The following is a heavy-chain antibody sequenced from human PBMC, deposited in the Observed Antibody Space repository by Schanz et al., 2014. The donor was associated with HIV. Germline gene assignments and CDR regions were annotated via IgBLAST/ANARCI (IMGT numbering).Heavy chain of an antibody. CDR2: LRQDGGEL. J-gene: IGHJ4*02. D-gene: IGHD3-22*01. CDR1: GFTFSNYW. CDR3: AREVVVRGKSYFDY. V-gene: IGHV3-7*01. Sequence: EVQLVESGGGLVRPGGSLRLSCAASGFTFSNYWMTWVRQAPGKGLEWVANLRQDGGELNYVDSVKGRFTIFRDNAKKSLYLQMNGVTTEDTAVYYCAREVVVRGKSYFDYWGQGTLVTVSS.